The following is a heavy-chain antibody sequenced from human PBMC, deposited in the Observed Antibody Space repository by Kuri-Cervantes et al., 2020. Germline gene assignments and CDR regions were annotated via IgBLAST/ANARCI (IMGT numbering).Heavy chain of an antibody. CDR1: GFTFSSYS. D-gene: IGHD6-6*01. J-gene: IGHJ5*02. CDR3: ARDWRSSIAARPGWFDP. Sequence: GESLKISCAASGFTFSSYSMNWVRQAPGKGLEWVSYISSSSSTTYYADSVKGRFTISRDNAKNSLYLQMNSLRDEDTAVYYCARDWRSSIAARPGWFDPWGQGTLVTVSS. V-gene: IGHV3-48*02. CDR2: ISSSSSTT.